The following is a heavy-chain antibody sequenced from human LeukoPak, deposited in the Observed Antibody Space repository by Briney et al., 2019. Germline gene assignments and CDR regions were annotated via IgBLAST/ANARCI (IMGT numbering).Heavy chain of an antibody. D-gene: IGHD3-3*01. CDR3: ARAITIFGVVITDYFDY. Sequence: SETLSLTCAVYGGSFSGYYWSWIRQPPGKGLEWIGEINHSGSTNYNPSLKSRVTISVDTSKNQFSLKLSSVTAADTAVYYCARAITIFGVVITDYFDYWGQGTLVTVSS. CDR2: INHSGST. J-gene: IGHJ4*02. V-gene: IGHV4-34*01. CDR1: GGSFSGYY.